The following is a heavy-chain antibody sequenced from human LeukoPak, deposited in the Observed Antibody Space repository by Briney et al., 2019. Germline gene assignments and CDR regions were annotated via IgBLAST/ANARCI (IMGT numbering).Heavy chain of an antibody. V-gene: IGHV1-46*01. CDR1: GYTFTSYY. Sequence: ASVKVSCKASGYTFTSYYMHWVRQAPGQGLEWMGIINPSGGSTSYAQKFQGRVTMTRDTSTSTVYMELSSLRSEDTAVYYCATHTVVPAAMDYYYGMDVWGQGTTVTVSS. CDR3: ATHTVVPAAMDYYYGMDV. D-gene: IGHD2-2*01. J-gene: IGHJ6*02. CDR2: INPSGGST.